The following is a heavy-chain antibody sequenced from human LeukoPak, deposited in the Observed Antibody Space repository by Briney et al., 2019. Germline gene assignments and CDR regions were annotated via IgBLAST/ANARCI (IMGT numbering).Heavy chain of an antibody. CDR3: ARGGIDYYDSSGYYFRFDY. Sequence: GGSLRLSCAASGFTFSSYSMNWVRQAPGKGLEWVSYISSSSSTIYYADSVKGRFTISRDDAKNSLYLQMNSLRAEDTAVYYCARGGIDYYDSSGYYFRFDYWGQGTLVTVSS. V-gene: IGHV3-48*04. D-gene: IGHD3-22*01. CDR1: GFTFSSYS. CDR2: ISSSSSTI. J-gene: IGHJ4*02.